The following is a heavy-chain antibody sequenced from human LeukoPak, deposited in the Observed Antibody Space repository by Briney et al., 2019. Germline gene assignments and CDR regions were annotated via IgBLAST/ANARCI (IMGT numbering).Heavy chain of an antibody. CDR2: ISSSSSYI. Sequence: GGSLRLSCAASGFTFSSYSMNWVRQAPGKGLEWVSSISSSSSYIYYADSVKGRFTISRDNAKNSLYLQMNSLRAEDTAVYYCARPGYGSGEFDYWGQGTLVTVSS. J-gene: IGHJ4*02. V-gene: IGHV3-21*01. D-gene: IGHD3-10*01. CDR1: GFTFSSYS. CDR3: ARPGYGSGEFDY.